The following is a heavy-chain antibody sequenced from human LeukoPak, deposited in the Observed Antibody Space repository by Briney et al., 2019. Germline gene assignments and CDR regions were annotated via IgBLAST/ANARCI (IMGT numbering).Heavy chain of an antibody. Sequence: PSETLSLTCTVSGGSISPYYWSWIRQPAGKELERIGRVHASGSPNYNPSLKSRVIISVDKSKNQSSLNLNSVTAADTAVYYCARGGTYGSGSDQHTTLDYWGQGTLVTVSS. J-gene: IGHJ4*02. CDR2: VHASGSP. D-gene: IGHD3-10*01. V-gene: IGHV4-4*07. CDR1: GGSISPYY. CDR3: ARGGTYGSGSDQHTTLDY.